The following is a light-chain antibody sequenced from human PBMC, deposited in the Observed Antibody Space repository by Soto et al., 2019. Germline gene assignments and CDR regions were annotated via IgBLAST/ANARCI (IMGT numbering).Light chain of an antibody. V-gene: IGLV1-40*01. CDR2: DND. CDR3: QSYDRGLSDWV. CDR1: NTNIGALYH. J-gene: IGLJ3*02. Sequence: QSVLTQPPSVSGSPGQRVTISCTGSNTNIGALYHVHWYQHFPGTAPRVVIHDNDKRPAGVPARFSASRSGSTASLAVTGLQDEDEAVDYCQSYDRGLSDWVFGGGTKLTVL.